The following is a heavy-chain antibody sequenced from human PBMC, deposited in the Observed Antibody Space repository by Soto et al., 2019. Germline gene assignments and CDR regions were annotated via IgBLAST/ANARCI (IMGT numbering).Heavy chain of an antibody. CDR2: IHYSRST. CDR1: GGSISGDGNY. Sequence: QVQLQEWGPGLVKSSQTLSLTCTVSGGSISGDGNYWSWIRQHPGKGLEWIGYIHYSRSTYYNPSLKRRVTIAVDTSKNQFPLKLNSVTAADTAVYYCARGQMVRGFISYYGMAVWGQGTTVTVS. V-gene: IGHV4-31*03. D-gene: IGHD3-10*01. J-gene: IGHJ6*02. CDR3: ARGQMVRGFISYYGMAV.